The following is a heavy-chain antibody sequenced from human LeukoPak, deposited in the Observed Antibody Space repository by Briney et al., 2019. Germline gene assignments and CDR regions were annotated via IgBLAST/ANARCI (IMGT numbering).Heavy chain of an antibody. CDR1: GFTFSSYS. D-gene: IGHD5-12*01. V-gene: IGHV3-48*01. J-gene: IGHJ4*02. CDR3: ARDPAFAVATFFDY. CDR2: ISSSSSTI. Sequence: GGSLRLSCAASGFTFSSYSMNWVRQAPGKGLEWVSYISSSSSTIYYADSVKGRFTISRDNAKNSLYLQMNSLRAEDTAVYYCARDPAFAVATFFDYWGQGTLVTVSS.